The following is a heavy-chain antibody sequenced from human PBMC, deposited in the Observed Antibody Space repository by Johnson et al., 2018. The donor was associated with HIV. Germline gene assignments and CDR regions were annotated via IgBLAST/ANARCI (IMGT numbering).Heavy chain of an antibody. J-gene: IGHJ3*02. V-gene: IGHV3-11*04. Sequence: QVQLVESGGGLIQPGGSLRLSCAASGFTFSDYYMSWIRQAPGKGLEWVSYISSSGTTIYSADSVQGRFTTSRDNAKNSLYLQMNSLRAEDTAVYYCARSKDCSVGTCPDAFDIWGQGTLVMVSS. CDR1: GFTFSDYY. CDR3: ARSKDCSVGTCPDAFDI. D-gene: IGHD2-15*01. CDR2: ISSSGTTI.